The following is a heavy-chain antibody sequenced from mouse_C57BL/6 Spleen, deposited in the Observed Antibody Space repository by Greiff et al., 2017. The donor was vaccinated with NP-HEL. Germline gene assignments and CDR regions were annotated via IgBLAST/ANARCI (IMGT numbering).Heavy chain of an antibody. CDR3: ICLSMDY. CDR2: IDPENGDT. V-gene: IGHV14-4*01. D-gene: IGHD6-1*01. J-gene: IGHJ4*01. CDR1: GFNIKDDY. Sequence: EVKLMESGAELVRPGASVKLSCTASGFNIKDDYMHWVKQRPEQGLEWIGWIDPENGDTEYASKFQGKATITADTSSNTAYLQLSSLTSEDTAVYYCICLSMDYWGQGTSVTVSS.